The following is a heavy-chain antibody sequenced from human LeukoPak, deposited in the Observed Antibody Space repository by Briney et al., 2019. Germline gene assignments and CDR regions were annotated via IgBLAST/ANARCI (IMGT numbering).Heavy chain of an antibody. J-gene: IGHJ4*02. Sequence: SETLSLTCTVSGGSVSSESFYWGWIRQPPGKGLEWIGYISNTGSTNYYPSLKSRVAISVATSKNQFSLKLISVTAADTAVYYCARVVTFGKLLPDYWGQGTLVTVSS. CDR1: GGSVSSESFY. CDR2: ISNTGST. CDR3: ARVVTFGKLLPDY. D-gene: IGHD3-10*01. V-gene: IGHV4-61*01.